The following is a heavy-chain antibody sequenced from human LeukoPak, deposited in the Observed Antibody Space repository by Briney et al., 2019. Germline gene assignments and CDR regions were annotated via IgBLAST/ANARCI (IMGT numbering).Heavy chain of an antibody. V-gene: IGHV3-23*01. D-gene: IGHD3-10*01. CDR2: ISGSGGST. CDR3: AKDMVLFTMVRGDFDY. Sequence: GGSLRLSCAASGFTFSSYAMSWVRQAPGKVLEWVSAISGSGGSTYYADSVKGRFTISRDNSKNTLYLQMNSLRAEDTAVYYCAKDMVLFTMVRGDFDYWGQGTLVTVSS. CDR1: GFTFSSYA. J-gene: IGHJ4*02.